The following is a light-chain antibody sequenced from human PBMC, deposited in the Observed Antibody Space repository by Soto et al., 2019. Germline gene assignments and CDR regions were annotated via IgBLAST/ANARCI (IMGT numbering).Light chain of an antibody. CDR3: QQSDREGT. Sequence: DIQMTQAPSTLPGSVGDRVTITCPASQTISSWVACYQQKPGKAPKLLIYGATILQSGVPSRFSGSGSGTNFTLTIRSLQPEDFSNYFCQQSDREGTFGQGTKVDIK. CDR1: QTISSW. J-gene: IGKJ1*01. CDR2: GAT. V-gene: IGKV1-5*01.